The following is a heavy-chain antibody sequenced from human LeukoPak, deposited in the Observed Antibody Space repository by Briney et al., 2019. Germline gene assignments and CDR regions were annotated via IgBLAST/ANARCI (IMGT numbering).Heavy chain of an antibody. CDR1: GFTFSSYG. V-gene: IGHV3-23*01. CDR2: ISGSGGST. D-gene: IGHD4-17*01. CDR3: ARGPTGDYGAHLYYFDY. Sequence: GGSLRLSCAASGFTFSSYGMSWVRQAPGKGLEWVSAISGSGGSTYYADSVKGRFTISRDNSKNTLYLQMNSLRAEDTAVYYCARGPTGDYGAHLYYFDYWGQGTLVTVSS. J-gene: IGHJ4*02.